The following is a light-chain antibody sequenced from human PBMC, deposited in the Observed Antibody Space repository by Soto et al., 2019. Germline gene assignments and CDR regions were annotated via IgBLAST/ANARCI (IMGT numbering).Light chain of an antibody. CDR2: DAS. V-gene: IGKV3-20*01. CDR3: EQYYRAPRT. J-gene: IGKJ1*01. CDR1: QTLNHNY. Sequence: WTSSERNIALSRGRIDPRFCSTNQTLNHNYLAWYQQKPGQAPRLLIYDASSRATDTPDRFSGTGSATDYNLALRWLEPEYFAVYYCEQYYRAPRTCGQGTKVDNK.